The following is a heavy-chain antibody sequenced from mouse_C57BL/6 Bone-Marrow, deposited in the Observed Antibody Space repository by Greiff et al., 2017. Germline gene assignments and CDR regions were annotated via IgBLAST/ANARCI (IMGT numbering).Heavy chain of an antibody. D-gene: IGHD1-1*01. CDR3: ARQFITTVVDWYFDV. J-gene: IGHJ1*03. CDR2: IYPRDGST. V-gene: IGHV1-85*01. CDR1: GYTFTSYD. Sequence: QVQLQQSGPELVKPGASVKLSCKASGYTFTSYDINWVKQRPGQGLERIGWIYPRDGSTKYNEKFKGKATLTVDTSSSTAYMELHSLTSEDSAVYFCARQFITTVVDWYFDVWGTGTTVTVSS.